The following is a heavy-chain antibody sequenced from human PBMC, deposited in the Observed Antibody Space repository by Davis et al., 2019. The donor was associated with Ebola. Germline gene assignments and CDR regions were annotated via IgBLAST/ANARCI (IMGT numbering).Heavy chain of an antibody. V-gene: IGHV1-18*04. J-gene: IGHJ5*02. CDR3: AREGTTVTSGWFDP. CDR2: INPHNGNT. CDR1: GYTFTSYG. Sequence: AASVKVSCKASGYTFTSYGITWVRQAPGQGLEWMGWINPHNGNTNYAQNVQGRVIMTSDTSASTAYMELSRLRSDDTAVYYCAREGTTVTSGWFDPWGQGTLVTVSS. D-gene: IGHD4-17*01.